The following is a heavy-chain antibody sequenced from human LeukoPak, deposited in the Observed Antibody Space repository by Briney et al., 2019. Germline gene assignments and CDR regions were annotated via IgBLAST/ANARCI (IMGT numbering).Heavy chain of an antibody. V-gene: IGHV3-30-3*01. CDR3: ARDGYNEEDWYFDL. J-gene: IGHJ2*01. CDR1: GGSFSGYY. CDR2: ISYNGNNK. Sequence: LSLTCAVYGGSFSGYYWSWIRQPSGKGLEWVAVISYNGNNKYCADSVKGRFTISRDNSKKTLYLQMNSLRAEDTAVYYCARDGYNEEDWYFDLWGRGILVTVSS. D-gene: IGHD5-24*01.